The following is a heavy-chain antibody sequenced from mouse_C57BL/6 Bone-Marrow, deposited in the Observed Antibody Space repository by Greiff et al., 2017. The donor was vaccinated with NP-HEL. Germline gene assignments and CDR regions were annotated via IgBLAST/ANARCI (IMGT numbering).Heavy chain of an antibody. J-gene: IGHJ2*01. CDR1: GYSFTGYY. CDR3: ARSGGYCFDY. V-gene: IGHV1-43*01. CDR2: INPSTGGT. D-gene: IGHD1-1*02. Sequence: VQLQQSGPELVKPGASVKISCKASGYSFTGYYMHWVKQSSEKSLEWIGEINPSTGGTSYNQKFKGKATLTVDKSSSTAYMQLKSLTSEDSAVYYCARSGGYCFDYWGQGTTLTVSS.